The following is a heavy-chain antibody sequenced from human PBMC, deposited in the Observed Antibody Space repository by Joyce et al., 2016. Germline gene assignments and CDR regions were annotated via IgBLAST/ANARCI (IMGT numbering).Heavy chain of an antibody. Sequence: QAQLVESGGGVVQPGRSLSLSCAVSGFTFRSYGMHWVRQDPGKGLERVAVKSKEGKNKNKAHSVKGRFTVSRDNSKKILSLQMNSLRPEDTAVYYCAKDRETSAVLDFWGQGTPVTVSS. J-gene: IGHJ4*02. CDR2: KSKEGKNK. CDR3: AKDRETSAVLDF. CDR1: GFTFRSYG. V-gene: IGHV3-30*18. D-gene: IGHD6-25*01.